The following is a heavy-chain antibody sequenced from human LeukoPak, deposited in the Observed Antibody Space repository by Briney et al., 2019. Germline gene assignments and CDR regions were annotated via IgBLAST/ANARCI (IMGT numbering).Heavy chain of an antibody. Sequence: GGSLRLSCAASGFTFSNYGMHWVRQAPGKGLEWVAVIWYDGSRKYYADSVKGRFTISRDNSKNTLWLQMNSLRAEDTAVYYCARDDGSASGDYWGQGTLVTVSS. CDR1: GFTFSNYG. D-gene: IGHD6-25*01. CDR3: ARDDGSASGDY. CDR2: IWYDGSRK. V-gene: IGHV3-33*08. J-gene: IGHJ4*02.